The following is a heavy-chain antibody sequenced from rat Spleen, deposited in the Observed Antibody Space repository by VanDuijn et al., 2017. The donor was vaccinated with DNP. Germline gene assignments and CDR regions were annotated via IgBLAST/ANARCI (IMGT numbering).Heavy chain of an antibody. Sequence: EVQLVESGGDLVQPGRSLKLSCAASGFTFSDYYMAWIRQVPGRGLEWVASITSSGGSTYYPDSVKGRCTISSDNAKNTLYLQMNSLRSEDTATYYCARGSGERYWSFDFWGPGTMVTVSS. V-gene: IGHV5-25*01. CDR1: GFTFSDYY. CDR2: ITSSGGST. J-gene: IGHJ1*01. CDR3: ARGSGERYWSFDF. D-gene: IGHD4-3*01.